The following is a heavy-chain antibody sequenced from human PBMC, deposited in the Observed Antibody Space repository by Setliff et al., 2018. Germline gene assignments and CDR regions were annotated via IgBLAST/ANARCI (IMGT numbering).Heavy chain of an antibody. D-gene: IGHD5-18*01. V-gene: IGHV1-69*05. Sequence: SVKVSCKASGGTFSSYGISWVRQAPGQGLEWLGGTIXXXXXXXXXQEFQGRVXXITDESTSTAYMELSSLRFEDTAVYYCAREGVDTRSSTDYRYYMDLWGKGTTVTVSS. J-gene: IGHJ6*03. CDR3: AREGVDTRSSTDYRYYMDL. CDR1: GGTFSSYG. CDR2: TIXXXXXX.